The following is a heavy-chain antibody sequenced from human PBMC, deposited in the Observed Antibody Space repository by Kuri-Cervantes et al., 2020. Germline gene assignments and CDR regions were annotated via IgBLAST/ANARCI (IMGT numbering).Heavy chain of an antibody. J-gene: IGHJ3*02. V-gene: IGHV3-48*03. Sequence: GGSLRLSCAASGFTFSSYEMNWVRQAPGKGLEWASYISSSGSTIYYADSVKGRFTISRDNAKNSLYLQMNSPRVDDTATYYCAKESDAFDIWGQGTMVTVSS. CDR3: AKESDAFDI. CDR2: ISSSGSTI. CDR1: GFTFSSYE.